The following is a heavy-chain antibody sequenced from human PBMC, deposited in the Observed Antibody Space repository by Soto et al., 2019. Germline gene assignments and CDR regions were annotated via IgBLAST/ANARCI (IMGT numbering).Heavy chain of an antibody. D-gene: IGHD2-2*01. CDR3: ARGHTAADH. Sequence: QVHLVHSGAEVKRPGASVKISCRTSGYTFTTYYIHWVRQAPGQGLEWMGIINPIGGSTTYPQKFQGRVTMTRDTPTSTVYLDLGSLSSEDTAVYYCARGHTAADHWGQGTLVTVSS. CDR1: GYTFTTYY. V-gene: IGHV1-46*01. J-gene: IGHJ4*02. CDR2: INPIGGST.